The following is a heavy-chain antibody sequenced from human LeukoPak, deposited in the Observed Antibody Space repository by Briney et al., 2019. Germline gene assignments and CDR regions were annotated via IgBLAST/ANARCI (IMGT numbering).Heavy chain of an antibody. J-gene: IGHJ6*03. Sequence: ASVKVSCKASGGTFSSYAISWVRQAPGQGLEWMGRIIPIFGTVNYAQKFQGRVTITTDESTSTAYMELSSLRSEDTAVYYCARVTSPYYYYMDVWGKGTTVTVSS. CDR1: GGTFSSYA. V-gene: IGHV1-69*05. CDR3: ARVTSPYYYYMDV. CDR2: IIPIFGTV.